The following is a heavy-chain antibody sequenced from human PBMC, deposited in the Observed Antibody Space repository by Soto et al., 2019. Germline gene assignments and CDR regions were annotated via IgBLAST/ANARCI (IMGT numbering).Heavy chain of an antibody. Sequence: GGSLXLSXVAXESTVSSNYMSWVRQAPGKGLEWVSVIYSGGSTYYADSVKGRFTISRDNSKNTLYLQMNSLRAEDTAVYYCARNYYDSGGGFDYWGQGTLVTVSS. CDR3: ARNYYDSGGGFDY. J-gene: IGHJ4*02. CDR2: IYSGGST. D-gene: IGHD3-22*01. CDR1: ESTVSSNY. V-gene: IGHV3-53*01.